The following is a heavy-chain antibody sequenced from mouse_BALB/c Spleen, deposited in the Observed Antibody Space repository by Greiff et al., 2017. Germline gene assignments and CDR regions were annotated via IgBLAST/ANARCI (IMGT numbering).Heavy chain of an antibody. V-gene: IGHV5-6-3*01. D-gene: IGHD2-1*01. CDR2: INSNGGST. J-gene: IGHJ3*01. CDR3: ARTYYGNYGFAY. Sequence: EVKLMESGGGLVQPGGSLKLSCAASGFTFSSYGMSWVRQTPDKRLELVATINSNGGSTYYPDSVKGRFTISRDNAKNTLYLQMSSLKSEDTAMYYCARTYYGNYGFAYWGQGTLVTVSA. CDR1: GFTFSSYG.